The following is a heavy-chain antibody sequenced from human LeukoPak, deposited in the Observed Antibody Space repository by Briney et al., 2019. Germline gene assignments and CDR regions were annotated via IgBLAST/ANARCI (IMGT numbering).Heavy chain of an antibody. CDR1: GGSISSTNW. D-gene: IGHD6-13*01. CDR2: IYHTGTT. Sequence: PSETLSLTCAASGGSISSTNWWSWFRQPPGQGLEWTGEIYHTGTTNYNPSLKSRVTISVDMSKNQFSLKLSSVTAADTAVYYSASALPFQLVHWGQGTLVTVSS. V-gene: IGHV4-4*02. J-gene: IGHJ4*02. CDR3: ASALPFQLVH.